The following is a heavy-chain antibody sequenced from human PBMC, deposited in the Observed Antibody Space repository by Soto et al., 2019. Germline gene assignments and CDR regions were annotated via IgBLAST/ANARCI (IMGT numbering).Heavy chain of an antibody. CDR2: ISSSSSYI. V-gene: IGHV3-21*01. J-gene: IGHJ6*02. Sequence: VGSLRLSCAASGFTFSSYSMNWVRQAPGKGLEWVSSISSSSSYIYYADSVKGRFTISRDNAKNSLYLQMNSLRAEDTAVYYCARLGGYCSGGSCPYGMDVWGQGTTVNVSS. D-gene: IGHD2-15*01. CDR1: GFTFSSYS. CDR3: ARLGGYCSGGSCPYGMDV.